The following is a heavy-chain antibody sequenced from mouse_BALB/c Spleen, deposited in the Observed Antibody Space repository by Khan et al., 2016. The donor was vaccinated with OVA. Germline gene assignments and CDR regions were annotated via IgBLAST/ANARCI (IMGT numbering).Heavy chain of an antibody. CDR1: GFTFSTYG. Sequence: EVELVESGGDLVKPGGSLKLSCAASGFTFSTYGMSWVRQTPDRRLEWVATVSTGGSYTYYPASVKGRFTISRDNAKNTLYLQMNSLKSEDTAMFYCTRLAYYYDSEGFAYWGQGTLVTVSA. CDR3: TRLAYYYDSEGFAY. CDR2: VSTGGSYT. D-gene: IGHD1-1*01. V-gene: IGHV5-6*01. J-gene: IGHJ3*01.